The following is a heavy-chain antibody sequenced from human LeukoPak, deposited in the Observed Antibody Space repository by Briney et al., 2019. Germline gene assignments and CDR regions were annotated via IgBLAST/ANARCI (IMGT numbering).Heavy chain of an antibody. CDR2: INPSGGST. CDR3: ARSVGTYYYGSGTYSTAFDI. CDR1: GYTFTSYY. V-gene: IGHV1-46*01. D-gene: IGHD3-10*01. J-gene: IGHJ3*02. Sequence: ASVKVSCKASGYTFTSYYMHWVRQAPGQGLEWMGIINPSGGSTSYAQKFQGRVTMTRDMSTSTVYMELSSLRSEDTAVYYCARSVGTYYYGSGTYSTAFDIWGQGTMVTVST.